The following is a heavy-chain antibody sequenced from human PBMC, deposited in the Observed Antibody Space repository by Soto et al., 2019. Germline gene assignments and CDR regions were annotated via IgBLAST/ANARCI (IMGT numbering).Heavy chain of an antibody. V-gene: IGHV4-4*02. CDR2: IYHSGST. Sequence: QVQLQESGPGLVKPSGTLSLTCAVSGGSISSSNWWSWVRQPPGKGLEWIGEIYHSGSTNYNPSLKSRGTISVDKSKNQFSLKLSSVTAADTAVYYCARISGTHPQHYYDSSDYFDYWGQGTLVTVSS. D-gene: IGHD3-22*01. J-gene: IGHJ4*02. CDR3: ARISGTHPQHYYDSSDYFDY. CDR1: GGSISSSNW.